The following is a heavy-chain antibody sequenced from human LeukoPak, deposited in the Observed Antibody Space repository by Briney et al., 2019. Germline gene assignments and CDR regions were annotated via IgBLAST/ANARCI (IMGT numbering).Heavy chain of an antibody. D-gene: IGHD6-13*01. Sequence: SEPLSLTCSVSGGSISTHYWSWIRQPPGEGLAWLGYVYYSGSASYNPSLKSRVTMSVDTSKNQFSLKVNSVTAAGTAVYFCARMVYSTSSYDFWGPGTLVTVSS. CDR1: GGSISTHY. CDR3: ARMVYSTSSYDF. V-gene: IGHV4-59*11. J-gene: IGHJ4*02. CDR2: VYYSGSA.